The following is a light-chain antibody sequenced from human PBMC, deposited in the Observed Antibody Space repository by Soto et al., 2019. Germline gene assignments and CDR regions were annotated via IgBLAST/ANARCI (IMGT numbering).Light chain of an antibody. Sequence: EIVMTQSPATLSVSPGERVTLSCRASQSVRDNLAWYQQKPGQAPTLLIYGRSTRATGTPARFSGSGFGTEFTLTISILQSEDFGVYYCQQYDNWPPFTFGPGTKVHIK. CDR2: GRS. V-gene: IGKV3-15*01. CDR1: QSVRDN. J-gene: IGKJ3*01. CDR3: QQYDNWPPFT.